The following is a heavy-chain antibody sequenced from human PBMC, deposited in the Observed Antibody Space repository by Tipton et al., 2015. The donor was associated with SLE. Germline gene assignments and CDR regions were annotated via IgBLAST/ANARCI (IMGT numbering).Heavy chain of an antibody. CDR1: GGSFSGYY. CDR3: ASIDPPDAFDI. Sequence: LRLSCAVYGGSFSGYYWSWIRQPPGKGLEWIGEINHSGSTNYNPSLKSRVTISVDTSKNQFSLKLSSVTAADTAVYYCASIDPPDAFDIWGQGTMVTVSS. D-gene: IGHD3-16*02. J-gene: IGHJ3*02. V-gene: IGHV4-34*01. CDR2: INHSGST.